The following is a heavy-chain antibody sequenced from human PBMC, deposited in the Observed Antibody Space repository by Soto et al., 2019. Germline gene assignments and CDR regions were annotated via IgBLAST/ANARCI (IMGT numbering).Heavy chain of an antibody. J-gene: IGHJ3*02. CDR1: GGSFSGYY. V-gene: IGHV4-34*01. D-gene: IGHD3-10*01. Sequence: SETLSLTCAVYGGSFSGYYWSWIRQPPGKGLEWIGEINHSGSTNYNPSLKSRVTISVDTSKNQFSLKLSSVTAADTAVYYCTSKFGQLLADAFDIWGQGTMVT. CDR2: INHSGST. CDR3: TSKFGQLLADAFDI.